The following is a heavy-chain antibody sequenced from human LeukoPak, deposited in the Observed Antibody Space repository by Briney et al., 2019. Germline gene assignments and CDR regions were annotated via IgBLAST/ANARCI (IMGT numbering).Heavy chain of an antibody. V-gene: IGHV1-58*01. CDR2: IVVGSGST. CDR3: AADGNSGSYPFDY. D-gene: IGHD1-26*01. J-gene: IGHJ4*02. CDR1: GFTFTSSA. Sequence: GTSVKVSCKASGFTFTSSAVQWVRQARGQRLEWIGWIVVGSGSTNYAQKFQERVTITRDMSTSTAYMELSSLRSEDTAVYYCAADGNSGSYPFDYWGQGTLVTVSS.